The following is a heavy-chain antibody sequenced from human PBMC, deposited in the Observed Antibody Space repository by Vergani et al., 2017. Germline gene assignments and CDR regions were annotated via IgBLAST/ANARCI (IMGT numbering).Heavy chain of an antibody. CDR2: IYHSGST. V-gene: IGHV4-38-2*01. CDR1: GYSISSGYY. Sequence: QVQLQESGPGLVKPSETLSLTCAVSGYSISSGYYWGWIRQPPGKGLEWIGSIYHSGSTYYNPSLKSRVTISVDTSKNQFSLKLSSVTAADTAVYYCARGAIGGYDGYYFDYWGQGTLVTVSS. CDR3: ARGAIGGYDGYYFDY. J-gene: IGHJ4*02. D-gene: IGHD5-12*01.